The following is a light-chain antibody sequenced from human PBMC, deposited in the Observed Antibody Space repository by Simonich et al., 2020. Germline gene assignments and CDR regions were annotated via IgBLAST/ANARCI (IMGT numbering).Light chain of an antibody. J-gene: IGLJ3*02. CDR3: CSYAGSYTLGV. CDR1: SSDVGGYNY. Sequence: QSALTQPRSVSGSPGQSVTISCTGTSSDVGGYNYVPWYQQHPGKAPKLMIYDVRKRPSGVPDRFSGSKSGNTASLTISGLQAEDEADYYCCSYAGSYTLGVFGGGTKLTVL. V-gene: IGLV2-11*01. CDR2: DVR.